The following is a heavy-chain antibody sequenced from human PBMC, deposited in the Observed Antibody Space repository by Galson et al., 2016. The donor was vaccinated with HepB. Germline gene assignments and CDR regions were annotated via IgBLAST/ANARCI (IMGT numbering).Heavy chain of an antibody. D-gene: IGHD1-1*01. CDR3: ARKRLDSYNWFDP. J-gene: IGHJ5*02. CDR1: GFTFSDYW. CDR2: IQQDGSEK. V-gene: IGHV3-7*03. Sequence: SLRLSCAASGFTFSDYWMSWVRQAPGKGLQWVADIQQDGSEKYYVDSVKGRFSFSRDNAKNSLYLHMNSLEAEDTAVYYCARKRLDSYNWFDPWGQGTLVTVSS.